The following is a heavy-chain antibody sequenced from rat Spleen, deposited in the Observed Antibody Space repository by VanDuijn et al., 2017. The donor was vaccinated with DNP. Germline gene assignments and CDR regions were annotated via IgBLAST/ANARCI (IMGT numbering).Heavy chain of an antibody. V-gene: IGHV5-31*01. CDR2: ITKTGDST. CDR3: ARHSSYIGSPHWFAY. CDR1: GFIFSNYW. Sequence: EVQLVESGGGLVQPGRSLKLSCVASGFIFSNYWMTWIRQAPGKGLEWVASITKTGDSTYYSDSVKGRFSISRDNAKSTLYLQVNSLRSEDTATYYCARHSSYIGSPHWFAYWGQGTLVTVSS. J-gene: IGHJ3*01. D-gene: IGHD1-2*01.